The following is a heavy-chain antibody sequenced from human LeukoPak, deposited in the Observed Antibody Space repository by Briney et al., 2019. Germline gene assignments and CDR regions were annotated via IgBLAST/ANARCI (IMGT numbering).Heavy chain of an antibody. D-gene: IGHD3-3*01. Sequence: PGGSLRLSCAASGFTFSSYGMHWVRQAPGEGLEWVSYISSSSSTIYYADSVKGRLTISRDNAKNSLYLQMNSLRAEDTAVYYCARVTSPYVFDTWGQGTMVTVSS. J-gene: IGHJ3*02. CDR1: GFTFSSYG. CDR2: ISSSSSTI. V-gene: IGHV3-48*01. CDR3: ARVTSPYVFDT.